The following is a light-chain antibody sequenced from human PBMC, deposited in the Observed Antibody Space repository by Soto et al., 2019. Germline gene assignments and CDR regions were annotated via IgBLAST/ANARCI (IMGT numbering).Light chain of an antibody. Sequence: EIVVTQSPATLSVSPGERATLSCRASQSVSSKLAWYQQKPGQAPRLLIYGASTRATGIPARFSGSGSGTEFTLTISSLQSEDFAVYSCQQYDNWPFTFGPGTKVDTK. CDR2: GAS. J-gene: IGKJ3*01. CDR3: QQYDNWPFT. CDR1: QSVSSK. V-gene: IGKV3D-15*01.